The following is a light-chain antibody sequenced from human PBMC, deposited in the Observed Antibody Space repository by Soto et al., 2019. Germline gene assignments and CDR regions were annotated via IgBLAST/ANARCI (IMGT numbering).Light chain of an antibody. CDR2: GAS. J-gene: IGKJ1*01. Sequence: TLSPATLPVSPGGRVTLSCRATQSVTITNLAWYQQKPGQPPRLLIYGASSRATGIPDRFSGSGSGTDFTLTISRLEPEDFAVYYCQQYGSSPPTFGQGTKVDNK. V-gene: IGKV3-20*01. CDR3: QQYGSSPPT. CDR1: QSVTITN.